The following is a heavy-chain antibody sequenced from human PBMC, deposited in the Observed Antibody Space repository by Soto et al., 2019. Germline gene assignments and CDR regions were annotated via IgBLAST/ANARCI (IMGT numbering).Heavy chain of an antibody. J-gene: IGHJ5*02. V-gene: IGHV4-59*01. CDR3: ARGGGLTIFGGGWFEP. CDR2: VFYSGTT. D-gene: IGHD3-3*01. CDR1: GGSISGYY. Sequence: SETLSLPCTVSGGSISGYYWHLLRQPPGKGVEWIGYVFYSGTTHYNPSFESRVTMSVDTSKKQFSLKLNSVTAAETAVYYCARGGGLTIFGGGWFEPWGQGTMVTVSS.